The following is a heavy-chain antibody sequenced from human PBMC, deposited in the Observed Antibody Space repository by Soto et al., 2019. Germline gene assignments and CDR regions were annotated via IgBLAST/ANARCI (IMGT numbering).Heavy chain of an antibody. CDR3: ATSEVVPALQSVRYGLDV. CDR1: GFTFSSYA. Sequence: GGSLRLSCAASGFTFSSYAMSWVRQAPGKGLEWVSAISDSGGSTYYADSVKGRFTISRDNSKNTLYLQMNSLRAEDTAVYYCATSEVVPALQSVRYGLDVWGQGTTVTVSS. CDR2: ISDSGGST. J-gene: IGHJ6*02. D-gene: IGHD2-2*01. V-gene: IGHV3-23*01.